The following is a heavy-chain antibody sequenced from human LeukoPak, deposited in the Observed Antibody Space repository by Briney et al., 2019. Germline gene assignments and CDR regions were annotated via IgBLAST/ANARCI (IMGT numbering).Heavy chain of an antibody. CDR3: AKSYYYNSGSWGIFDY. J-gene: IGHJ4*02. D-gene: IGHD3-10*01. CDR1: GFTFSSYA. CDR2: ISDSGGST. Sequence: GGSLRLSCAASGFTFSSYAMSWVRQAPGKGLEWVSGISDSGGSTYYADSVKGRFTISRDSSKNTLYLQMNTLRAEDTAVYYCAKSYYYNSGSWGIFDYWGQGTLVTVSS. V-gene: IGHV3-23*01.